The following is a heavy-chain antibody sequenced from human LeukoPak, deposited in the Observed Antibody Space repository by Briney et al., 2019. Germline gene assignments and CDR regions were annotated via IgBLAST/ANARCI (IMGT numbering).Heavy chain of an antibody. V-gene: IGHV3-30-3*01. CDR1: GFTFSSYA. CDR3: ARSASGSYYFDY. J-gene: IGHJ4*02. CDR2: ISYDGSNK. D-gene: IGHD1-26*01. Sequence: GGSLRLSCAASGFTFSSYAMHWVRQAPGKGLEWVAVISYDGSNKYYADSVKGRFTISRDNSKNTLYLQMNSLRAEDTAVYYCARSASGSYYFDYWGQGTLVTVSS.